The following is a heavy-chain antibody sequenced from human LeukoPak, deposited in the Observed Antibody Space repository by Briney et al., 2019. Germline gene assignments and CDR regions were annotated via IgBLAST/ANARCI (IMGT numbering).Heavy chain of an antibody. CDR3: ARDGPKGLDP. CDR1: GGSISSYY. J-gene: IGHJ5*02. Sequence: SETLSLTCTVSGGSISSYYWNWIRQPPGKGLEWIGYIYYTGSTNYNPSLKSRVTISVDTSKNQFSLKLSSVTAADTAVYYCARDGPKGLDPWGQGTLVTVSS. V-gene: IGHV4-59*01. CDR2: IYYTGST.